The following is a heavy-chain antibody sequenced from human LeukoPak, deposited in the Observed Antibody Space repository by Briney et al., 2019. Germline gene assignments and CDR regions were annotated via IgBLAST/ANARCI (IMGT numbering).Heavy chain of an antibody. V-gene: IGHV5-10-1*01. CDR2: IDPSDSYT. D-gene: IGHD3-10*01. CDR3: ARHYASGTHRGN. Sequence: GESLKISCKGSGYRFTSYWISWVRQMPGKGLEWMGRIDPSDSYTNYRPSFQGHVTISADKSISTAYLQWSSLKASDTAMYYCARHYASGTHRGNWGQGTLVSVSS. CDR1: GYRFTSYW. J-gene: IGHJ4*02.